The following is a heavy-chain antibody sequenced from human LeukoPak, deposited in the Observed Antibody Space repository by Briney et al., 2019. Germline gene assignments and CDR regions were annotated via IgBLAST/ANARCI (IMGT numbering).Heavy chain of an antibody. V-gene: IGHV3-74*01. D-gene: IGHD3-16*01. CDR1: GFTFSSSW. Sequence: GGSLRLSCAASGFTFSSSWMHWVRQAPGKGLVWVSRITRDGSSTTYADSVKGRFTTSRDNAKNTLYLRMDSLRDDDTAVYYCARIPGNESWSPFWGGMDVWGNGTTVIVSS. CDR3: ARIPGNESWSPFWGGMDV. J-gene: IGHJ6*04. CDR2: ITRDGSST.